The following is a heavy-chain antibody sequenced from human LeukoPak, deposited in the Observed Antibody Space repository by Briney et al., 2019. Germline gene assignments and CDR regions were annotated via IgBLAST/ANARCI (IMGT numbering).Heavy chain of an antibody. D-gene: IGHD6-13*01. CDR3: ARTYRIAAAGTAPPYDAFDI. J-gene: IGHJ3*02. CDR1: GYTFTSYY. V-gene: IGHV1-46*01. CDR2: INPSGGST. Sequence: ASVKVSCKASGYTFTSYYMHWVRQAPGQGLEWMGIINPSGGSTSYAQKFRGRVTMTRDMSTSTVYMELSSLRSEDTAVYYCARTYRIAAAGTAPPYDAFDIWGQGTMVTVSS.